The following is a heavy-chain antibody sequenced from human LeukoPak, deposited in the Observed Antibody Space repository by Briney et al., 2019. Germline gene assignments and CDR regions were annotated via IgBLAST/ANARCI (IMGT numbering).Heavy chain of an antibody. J-gene: IGHJ6*03. Sequence: SETLSLTCAVYGGSFSGYYWSWIRQPPGKGLEWIGEINHSGSTNYNPSLKSRVTMSIDTSKNQFSLNLSSVTAADTAVYYCARDSQGTYYNYYYMDVWGKGTTVTISS. D-gene: IGHD2-21*01. CDR2: INHSGST. CDR1: GGSFSGYY. V-gene: IGHV4-34*01. CDR3: ARDSQGTYYNYYYMDV.